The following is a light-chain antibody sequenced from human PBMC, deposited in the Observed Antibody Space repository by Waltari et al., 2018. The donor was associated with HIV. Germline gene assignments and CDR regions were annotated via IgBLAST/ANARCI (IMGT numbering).Light chain of an antibody. V-gene: IGKV3-11*01. CDR1: QSIDDK. Sequence: ETVMTQSPATLSASPGDTVTLSCTASQSIDDKLAWYQQKPGQSPRLLFYAASTGATGVPGRFSGSGSGTDFTLTISSLEPEDFAVYYCQQRSNWPPALTFGGGTKVEIK. CDR2: AAS. CDR3: QQRSNWPPALT. J-gene: IGKJ4*01.